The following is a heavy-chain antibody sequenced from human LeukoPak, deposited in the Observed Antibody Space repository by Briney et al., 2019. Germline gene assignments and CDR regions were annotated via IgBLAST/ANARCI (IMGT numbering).Heavy chain of an antibody. CDR1: GLTFDDYA. J-gene: IGHJ5*02. V-gene: IGHV3-9*01. D-gene: IGHD3-22*01. Sequence: GGSLRLSCAASGLTFDDYAMQWVRQAPGKGLEWVSGISWNSGSIGYADSVKGRFTISRDNAKNSLYLQMNSLRAEDTALYYCAKDHRLLLTNWFDPWGQGTLVTVSS. CDR3: AKDHRLLLTNWFDP. CDR2: ISWNSGSI.